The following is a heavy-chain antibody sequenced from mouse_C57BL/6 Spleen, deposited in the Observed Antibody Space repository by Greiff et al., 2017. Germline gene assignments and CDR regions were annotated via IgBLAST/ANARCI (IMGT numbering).Heavy chain of an antibody. J-gene: IGHJ2*01. D-gene: IGHD3-1*01. V-gene: IGHV5-4*01. CDR2: ISDGGSYT. CDR1: GFTFSSYA. Sequence: EVQLVESGGGLVKPGGSLKLSCAASGFTFSSYAMSWVRQTPEKRLEWVATISDGGSYTYYPDNVKGRFTISRDNAKNNLYLQMSHLKSEDTGMYYCARDSSGFDDWGQGTTLTVSS. CDR3: ARDSSGFDD.